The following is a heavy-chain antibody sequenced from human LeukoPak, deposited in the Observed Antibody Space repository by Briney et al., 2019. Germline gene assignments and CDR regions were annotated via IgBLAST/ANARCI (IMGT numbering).Heavy chain of an antibody. CDR2: IGIRGDT. D-gene: IGHD6-19*01. V-gene: IGHV3-13*01. CDR1: GFTFIDYD. Sequence: GGSLRLSCAASGFTFIDYDMHWVRQVIGKGLEWVSAIGIRGDTHYSGSVKGRFTISRENAESSLYLQMNSLRAEDTAVYYCARVGIQVSGIDEFDYWGQGTLVTVSS. CDR3: ARVGIQVSGIDEFDY. J-gene: IGHJ4*02.